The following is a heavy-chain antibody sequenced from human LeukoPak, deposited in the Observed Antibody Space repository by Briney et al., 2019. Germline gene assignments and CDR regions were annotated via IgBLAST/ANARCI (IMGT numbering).Heavy chain of an antibody. CDR1: GFTFSSYA. Sequence: PGGSLRLSCAASGFTFSSYAVPWVRQAPGKGLEWVAVISYDGSNKYYADSVRGRFTMSRDNSKNTVYLQMNSLRAEDTAVYYCARVDVRGSGSYRPPFDGMDVWGQGTTVTVSS. V-gene: IGHV3-30*04. D-gene: IGHD3-10*01. J-gene: IGHJ6*02. CDR2: ISYDGSNK. CDR3: ARVDVRGSGSYRPPFDGMDV.